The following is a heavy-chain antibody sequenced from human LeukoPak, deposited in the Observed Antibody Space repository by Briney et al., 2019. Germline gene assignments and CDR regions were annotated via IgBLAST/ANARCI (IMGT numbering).Heavy chain of an antibody. CDR3: AKNRARGSSWDPVDY. J-gene: IGHJ4*02. V-gene: IGHV3-23*01. CDR2: ISGSGGST. Sequence: WGTLRLSCAASGFTFSSYAMSWVRQAPGKGLEWVSAISGSGGSTYYADSVKGRFTISRDNSKNTLYLQMNSLRAEDTAVYYCAKNRARGSSWDPVDYWGQGTLVTVSS. D-gene: IGHD6-13*01. CDR1: GFTFSSYA.